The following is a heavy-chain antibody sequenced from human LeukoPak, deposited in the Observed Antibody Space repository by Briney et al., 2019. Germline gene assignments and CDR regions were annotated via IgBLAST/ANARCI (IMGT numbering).Heavy chain of an antibody. D-gene: IGHD5-18*01. V-gene: IGHV3-7*01. CDR1: GFTFSSYW. J-gene: IGHJ6*03. Sequence: PGGSLRLSCAASGFTFSSYWMSWVRQAPGKGLEWVANVKQDGSEKYYVDSVKGRFTISRDNAKNSLYLQMNSLRAEDTAVYYCARDRRAAMAYALDYYYYMDVWGKGTTVTVSS. CDR2: VKQDGSEK. CDR3: ARDRRAAMAYALDYYYYMDV.